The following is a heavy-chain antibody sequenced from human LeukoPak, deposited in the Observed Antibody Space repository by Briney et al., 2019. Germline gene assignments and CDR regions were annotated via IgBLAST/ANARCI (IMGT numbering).Heavy chain of an antibody. CDR3: ARGGQPYYDVLTGHGGAFDI. CDR1: GGSISSGSYY. J-gene: IGHJ3*02. V-gene: IGHV4-61*02. D-gene: IGHD3-9*01. Sequence: SETLSLTCTVSGGSISSGSYYWSWIRQPAGKGLEWIGRIYTSGSTNYNPSLKSRLTISLDTSKNQLSLKLSSVTAADTAVYYCARGGQPYYDVLTGHGGAFDIWGQGTMVTVSS. CDR2: IYTSGST.